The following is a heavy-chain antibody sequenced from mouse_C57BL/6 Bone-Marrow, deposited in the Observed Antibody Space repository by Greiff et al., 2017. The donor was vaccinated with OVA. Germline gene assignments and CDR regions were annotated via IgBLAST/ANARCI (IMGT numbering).Heavy chain of an antibody. CDR1: GYTFTSYW. V-gene: IGHV1-69*01. D-gene: IGHD2-2*01. CDR2: IDHSVSYT. Sequence: QVQLQQPGAELVMPGASVKLSCKASGYTFTSYWMPWVKQRPGQGLEWIGEIDHSVSYTTYNQKFKGKSTLTVAKSSSTAYMQRSSLTSEDSAVYYGARGDYGYDGQYYDAMDYWGQGTSVTVSS. J-gene: IGHJ4*01. CDR3: ARGDYGYDGQYYDAMDY.